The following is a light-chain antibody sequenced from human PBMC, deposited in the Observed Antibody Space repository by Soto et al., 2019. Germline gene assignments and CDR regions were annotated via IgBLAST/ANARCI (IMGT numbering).Light chain of an antibody. CDR1: SSDVGGYNY. J-gene: IGLJ1*01. CDR2: DVS. Sequence: QSALTQPASVSGSPGQSITISCTGTSSDVGGYNYVSWYQQHPGKAPKLMIYDVSNRPSGVSNRFSGSKSGNTASLTISGLQAEDEADYYCSSYPSSSTYDFGTGTKVTVL. V-gene: IGLV2-14*01. CDR3: SSYPSSSTYD.